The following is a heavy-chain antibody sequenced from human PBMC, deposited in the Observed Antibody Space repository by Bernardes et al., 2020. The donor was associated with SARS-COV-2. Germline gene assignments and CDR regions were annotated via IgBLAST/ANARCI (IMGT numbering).Heavy chain of an antibody. CDR2: FDPEDGET. D-gene: IGHD3-9*01. J-gene: IGHJ6*02. Sequence: ASVKVSCKVSGYTLTELSMHWARQAPGKGLEWMGGFDPEDGETIYAQKFQGRVTMTEDTSTDPAYMELSSLRSEDTAVYYCATDQRYYDILTGRTYYYGMDVWGQGTTVTVSS. CDR1: GYTLTELS. CDR3: ATDQRYYDILTGRTYYYGMDV. V-gene: IGHV1-24*01.